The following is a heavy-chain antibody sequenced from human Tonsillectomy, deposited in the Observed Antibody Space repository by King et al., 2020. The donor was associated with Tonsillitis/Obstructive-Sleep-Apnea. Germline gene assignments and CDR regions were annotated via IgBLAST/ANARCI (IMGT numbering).Heavy chain of an antibody. CDR3: ARGEWFGDLLYYFDY. J-gene: IGHJ4*02. V-gene: IGHV4-4*07. CDR1: GGSISTYY. Sequence: VQLQESGPGLVKPSETLSLTCTVSGGSISTYYWSWIRQPAGKGLEWIGRIYTSGSTNYNPPLKSRVTMSVDTTKNQFSLKLNSVTAADTAVYYCARGEWFGDLLYYFDYWGQGTLVTVSS. D-gene: IGHD3-10*01. CDR2: IYTSGST.